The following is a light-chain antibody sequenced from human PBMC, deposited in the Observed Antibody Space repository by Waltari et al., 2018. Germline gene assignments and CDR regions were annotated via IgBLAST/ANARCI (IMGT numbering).Light chain of an antibody. V-gene: IGKV3-11*01. CDR1: QDVVTY. CDR2: DAS. Sequence: VLTQSPATLSLSPGERATLSCRSSQDVVTYLAWYQQGPGQAPRLLIYDASTRATGIPARFRGSGSGTDFTLTIDSLDPEDSAVYFCQQRSNWPPTCGQGTRLEIK. CDR3: QQRSNWPPT. J-gene: IGKJ5*01.